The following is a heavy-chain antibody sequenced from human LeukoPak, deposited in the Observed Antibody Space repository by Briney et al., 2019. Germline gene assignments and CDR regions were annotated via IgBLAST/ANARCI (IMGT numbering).Heavy chain of an antibody. CDR3: AIDLLVQGDY. CDR2: ISAYNGNT. V-gene: IGHV1-18*01. Sequence: ASVKVSCKASGYTFTSYGLSWVRKAPGQGLEWMGWISAYNGNTNYAQKLQGRVTMTTDTSTSTAYMELRSLRSDDTAVYYCAIDLLVQGDYWGQGTLVTVSS. CDR1: GYTFTSYG. J-gene: IGHJ4*02. D-gene: IGHD6-13*01.